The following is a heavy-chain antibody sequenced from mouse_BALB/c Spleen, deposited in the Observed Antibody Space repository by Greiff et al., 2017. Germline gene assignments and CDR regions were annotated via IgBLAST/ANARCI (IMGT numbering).Heavy chain of an antibody. D-gene: IGHD2-4*01. CDR3: ARSYDYPYAMDY. Sequence: EVQGVESGGGLVKPGGSLKLSCAASGFTFSSYAMSWVRQTPEKRLEWVASISSGGSTYYPDSVKGRFTISRDNARNILYLQMSSLRSEDTAMYYCARSYDYPYAMDYWGQGTSVTVSS. J-gene: IGHJ4*01. CDR2: ISSGGST. CDR1: GFTFSSYA. V-gene: IGHV5-6-5*01.